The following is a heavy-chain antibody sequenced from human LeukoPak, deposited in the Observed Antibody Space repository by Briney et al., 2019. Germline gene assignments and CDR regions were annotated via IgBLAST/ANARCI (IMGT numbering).Heavy chain of an antibody. J-gene: IGHJ4*02. CDR2: IIPIFGTS. V-gene: IGHV1-69*05. Sequence: GASVKVSCKASGGTFSSYGSSWVRQAPGQGLEWMGGIIPIFGTSNYAHKFQGRVTITTDESTSTAYMELSSLRSEDTAVYYCVLYYYDSSGYYHFDNWGQGTLVTVSS. D-gene: IGHD3-22*01. CDR3: VLYYYDSSGYYHFDN. CDR1: GGTFSSYG.